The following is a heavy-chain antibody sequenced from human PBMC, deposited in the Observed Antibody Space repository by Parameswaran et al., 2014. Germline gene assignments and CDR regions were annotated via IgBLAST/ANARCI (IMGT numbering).Heavy chain of an antibody. J-gene: IGHJ5*02. D-gene: IGHD4-11*01. V-gene: IGHV1-69*01. CDR2: IIPIFGTA. Sequence: WVRQAPGQGLEWMGGIIPIFGTANYAQKFQGRVTITADESTSTAYMELSSLRSEDTAVYYCARGTTKGLDDYSNFPWGQGTLVTVSS. CDR3: ARGTTKGLDDYSNFP.